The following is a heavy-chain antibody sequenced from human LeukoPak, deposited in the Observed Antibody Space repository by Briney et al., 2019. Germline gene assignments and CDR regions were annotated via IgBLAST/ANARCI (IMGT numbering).Heavy chain of an antibody. CDR2: IRDNGLST. CDR3: ARNLTGYRQRLDY. J-gene: IGHJ4*02. D-gene: IGHD3-9*01. Sequence: PGGSLRLSCAASGFTFRNYAISWVRQAPGKGLEWVSSIRDNGLSTSYARSVKGRFTISRDDAKNTVYLQMNSLRAEDTAFYYCARNLTGYRQRLDYWGQGTLVTVSS. CDR1: GFTFRNYA. V-gene: IGHV3-23*01.